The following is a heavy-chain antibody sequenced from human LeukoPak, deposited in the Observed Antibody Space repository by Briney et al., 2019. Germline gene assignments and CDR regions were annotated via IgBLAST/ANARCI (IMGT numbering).Heavy chain of an antibody. CDR3: ARDFETIVLSPVG. CDR1: GYTFTGDY. V-gene: IGHV1-2*02. J-gene: IGHJ4*02. Sequence: ASVMVSCKASGYTFTGDYMHWVRQAPGQGLEWMGCINPNTGATRYAQKFQGRVTMTRDTSISTAFMGLSTLTSDDTAMYFCARDFETIVLSPVGWGQGTLVTVSS. D-gene: IGHD1-1*01. CDR2: INPNTGAT.